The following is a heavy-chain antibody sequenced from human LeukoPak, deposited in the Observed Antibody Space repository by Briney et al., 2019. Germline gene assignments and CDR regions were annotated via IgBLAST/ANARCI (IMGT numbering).Heavy chain of an antibody. V-gene: IGHV3-33*01. CDR3: ARDEVSDSAFDY. Sequence: GKSLRLSCAASGFSFNTYGMHWVRQAPGKGLEWVATTWYDGSNTYYGDSVKGRFTISRDNFENTVYLQMNSLRAEDTAVYYCARDEVSDSAFDYWGQGTLVTVSS. D-gene: IGHD5/OR15-5a*01. CDR2: TWYDGSNT. CDR1: GFSFNTYG. J-gene: IGHJ4*02.